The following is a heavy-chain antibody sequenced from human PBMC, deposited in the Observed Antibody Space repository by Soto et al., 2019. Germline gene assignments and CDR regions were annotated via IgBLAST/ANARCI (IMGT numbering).Heavy chain of an antibody. V-gene: IGHV1-18*01. CDR1: DSTFTGYT. J-gene: IGHJ5*02. CDR2: ISSLNGNT. Sequence: QVHLVQSETEVKEPGASVTVSCKTSDSTFTGYTINWVRQAPGQGLEWLGWISSLNGNTNYARKYQGRLTTTTNTSATTAYMELRSLRSADTAVYFCASGTVTSGRWFGPWGQGTLVTVSS. D-gene: IGHD4-17*01. CDR3: ASGTVTSGRWFGP.